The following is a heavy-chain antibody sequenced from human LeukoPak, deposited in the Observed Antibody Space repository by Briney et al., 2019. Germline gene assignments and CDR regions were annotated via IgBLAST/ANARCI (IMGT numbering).Heavy chain of an antibody. J-gene: IGHJ4*02. D-gene: IGHD3-9*01. CDR1: GYTITNNY. Sequence: ASVKVSCKASGYTITNNYMHWVRQAPGQGLEWMGWINPNSGGTNYAQKFQGRVTMTRDTSISTAYMELSRLRSDDTAVYYCARDLTYYDILTGLSLVHWGQGTLVTVSS. CDR2: INPNSGGT. V-gene: IGHV1-2*02. CDR3: ARDLTYYDILTGLSLVH.